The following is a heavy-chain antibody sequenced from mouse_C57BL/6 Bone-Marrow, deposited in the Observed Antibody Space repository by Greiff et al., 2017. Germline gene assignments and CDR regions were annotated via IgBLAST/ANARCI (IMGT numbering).Heavy chain of an antibody. CDR2: IHPNSGST. CDR3: ARLYYGASY. J-gene: IGHJ2*01. Sequence: QVQLKQPGAELVKPGASVKLSCKASGYTFTSYWMHWVKQRPGQGLEWIGMIHPNSGSTNYNEKFKSKSTLTVDKSSSTAYMQLSSLTSEDSAVYYCARLYYGASYWGQGTTLTVSS. D-gene: IGHD1-1*01. V-gene: IGHV1-64*01. CDR1: GYTFTSYW.